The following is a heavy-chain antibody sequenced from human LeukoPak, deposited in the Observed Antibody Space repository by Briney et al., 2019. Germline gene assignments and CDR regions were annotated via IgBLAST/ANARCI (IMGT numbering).Heavy chain of an antibody. J-gene: IGHJ4*02. D-gene: IGHD3-22*01. CDR3: ARGFDDSSGYATDY. Sequence: SETRSLTCTVSGGSIRSNSYNGGWVRQPPGKGLEWIAIIYYSGRTDYNPSLKSRVTISVDTSKNQFSLKLSSVTAADTAVYYCARGFDDSSGYATDYWGQGTLVTVSS. CDR2: IYYSGRT. V-gene: IGHV4-39*01. CDR1: GGSIRSNSYN.